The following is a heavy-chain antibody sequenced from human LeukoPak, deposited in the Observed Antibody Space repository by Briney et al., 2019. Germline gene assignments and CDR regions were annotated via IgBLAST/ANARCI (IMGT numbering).Heavy chain of an antibody. V-gene: IGHV7-4-1*02. Sequence: EASVKVSCKASGYTFTSYAMNWVRQAPGQGLEWMGWINTNTGNPTYAQGFTGRFVSSLDTSVSTAYLQISSLKAEDTAVYYCAIPVGYYYDSSGPFDYWGQGTLVTVSS. J-gene: IGHJ4*02. CDR3: AIPVGYYYDSSGPFDY. CDR2: INTNTGNP. CDR1: GYTFTSYA. D-gene: IGHD3-22*01.